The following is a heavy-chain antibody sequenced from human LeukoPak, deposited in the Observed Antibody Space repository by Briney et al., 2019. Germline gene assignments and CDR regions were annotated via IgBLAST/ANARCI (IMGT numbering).Heavy chain of an antibody. D-gene: IGHD2-21*01. Sequence: AGGSLRLSCAASGFTFSHYAMSWVRQAPGKGLEWISAVSRSGDSTFYADSVKGRFSISRDNSKNTLYLQMDSLRGEDTAVYYCAKDFRIGYSAHFDYWGQEALVTVSS. CDR2: VSRSGDST. J-gene: IGHJ4*02. CDR3: AKDFRIGYSAHFDY. V-gene: IGHV3-23*01. CDR1: GFTFSHYA.